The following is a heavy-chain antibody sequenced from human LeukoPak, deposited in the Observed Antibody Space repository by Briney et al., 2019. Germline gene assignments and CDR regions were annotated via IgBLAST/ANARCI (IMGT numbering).Heavy chain of an antibody. CDR2: IKQDGSEK. J-gene: IGHJ6*03. CDR1: GFSFSRHW. Sequence: PGRSLRLSCAASGFSFSRHWMSWARQAPGKGLEWVANIKQDGSEKYYVDSVKGRFTISRDNAQNSLHLQMNSLRAEDTAVYYCARAPRRGVMDVWGKGTTVSVSS. D-gene: IGHD3-10*01. V-gene: IGHV3-7*01. CDR3: ARAPRRGVMDV.